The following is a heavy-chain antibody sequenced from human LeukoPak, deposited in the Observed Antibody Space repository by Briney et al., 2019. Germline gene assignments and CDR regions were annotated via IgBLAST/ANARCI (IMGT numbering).Heavy chain of an antibody. CDR3: ARDQYDTWSRRGNFDS. CDR1: GFTFGKYW. D-gene: IGHD3-22*01. V-gene: IGHV3-7*03. Sequence: GRSLRLSCVASGFTFGKYWMSWVRQAPGKGLEWVANIKLDGSEKNYVDSVKGRFAISRDNTKNSLYLQMNSLRAEDTAVFYCARDQYDTWSRRGNFDSWGQGTLIIVSS. CDR2: IKLDGSEK. J-gene: IGHJ4*02.